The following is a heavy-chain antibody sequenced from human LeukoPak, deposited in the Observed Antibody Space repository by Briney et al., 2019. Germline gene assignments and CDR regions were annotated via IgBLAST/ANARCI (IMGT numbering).Heavy chain of an antibody. Sequence: SETLSLTCTVSGGSISSYYWSWIRQTPGKGPEWVGYSFFGGSTSYNPSLKSRVAISVDTSKNVFSLQLSSATAEDTAVYFCATVTITSTILSFDYWGRGTLVTVSS. CDR3: ATVTITSTILSFDY. D-gene: IGHD4-11*01. J-gene: IGHJ4*02. CDR2: SFFGGST. V-gene: IGHV4-59*01. CDR1: GGSISSYY.